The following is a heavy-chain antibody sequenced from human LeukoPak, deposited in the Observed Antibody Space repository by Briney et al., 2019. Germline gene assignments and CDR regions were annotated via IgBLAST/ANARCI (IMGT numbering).Heavy chain of an antibody. CDR1: GYTFTSYG. V-gene: IGHV1-18*01. J-gene: IGHJ4*02. D-gene: IGHD7-27*01. Sequence: ASVKVSCKASGYTFTSYGISWVRQAPGQGLEWMGWISAYNGNTNYAQKLQGRVTMTTDTSTSTAYMELRSLRSDDTAVYYCAREMLGRYAVRYFDYWGQGTLVTVSS. CDR2: ISAYNGNT. CDR3: AREMLGRYAVRYFDY.